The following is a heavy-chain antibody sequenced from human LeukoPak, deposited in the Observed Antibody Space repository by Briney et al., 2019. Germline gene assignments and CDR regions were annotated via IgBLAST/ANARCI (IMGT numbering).Heavy chain of an antibody. Sequence: GGSLRLSCAASGFTFSSYEMNWVRQAPGKGLEWVSSISSSSSYIYYADSVKGRFTISRDNAKNSLYLQMNSLRAEDTAVYYCARFNSGMTIGYWGQGTLVTVSS. J-gene: IGHJ4*02. CDR1: GFTFSSYE. D-gene: IGHD1-26*01. V-gene: IGHV3-21*01. CDR2: ISSSSSYI. CDR3: ARFNSGMTIGY.